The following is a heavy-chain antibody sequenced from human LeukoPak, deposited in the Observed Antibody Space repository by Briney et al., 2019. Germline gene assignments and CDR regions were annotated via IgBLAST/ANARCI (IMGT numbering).Heavy chain of an antibody. CDR2: ISSSGSTI. CDR1: GFTFSDYY. D-gene: IGHD3-16*02. V-gene: IGHV3-11*04. J-gene: IGHJ4*02. CDR3: AGRYDYVWGSYRHQHFDY. Sequence: KPGGSLRLSCAASGFTFSDYYMSWIRQAPGKGLEWVSYISSSGSTIYYADSVKGRFTISRDNAKNSLYLQMNSLRAEDTAVYYCAGRYDYVWGSYRHQHFDYWGQGTLVTVSS.